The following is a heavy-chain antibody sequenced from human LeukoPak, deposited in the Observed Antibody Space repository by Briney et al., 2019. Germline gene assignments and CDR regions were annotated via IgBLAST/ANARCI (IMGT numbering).Heavy chain of an antibody. CDR1: GYAFTSYY. Sequence: VASVKVSCKASGYAFTSYYMHWVRQAPGQGLEWMGWINPNSGVTNYAQKFQGRVTMTRDTSISTAYMELSRLRSDDTAVYYCASVIVGITTDYWGQGTLVTVSS. CDR3: ASVIVGITTDY. V-gene: IGHV1-2*02. J-gene: IGHJ4*02. D-gene: IGHD1-26*01. CDR2: INPNSGVT.